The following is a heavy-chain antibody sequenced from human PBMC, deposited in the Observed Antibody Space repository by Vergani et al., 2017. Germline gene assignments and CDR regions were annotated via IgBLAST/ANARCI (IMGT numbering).Heavy chain of an antibody. CDR2: INHSGST. D-gene: IGHD1-26*01. Sequence: QVQLQESGPGLVKPSGTLSLTCAVYGGSFSGYYWSWIRQPPGKGLEWIGEINHSGSTNYNPSLKSRVTISVDTSKNQFSLKLSSVTAADTAVYYCARGASIAGAPKLFDYWGQGTLVTVSS. V-gene: IGHV4-34*01. CDR1: GGSFSGYY. CDR3: ARGASIAGAPKLFDY. J-gene: IGHJ4*02.